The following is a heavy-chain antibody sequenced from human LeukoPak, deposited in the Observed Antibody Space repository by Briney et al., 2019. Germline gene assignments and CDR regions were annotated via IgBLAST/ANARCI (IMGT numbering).Heavy chain of an antibody. CDR2: IRYDGRNK. Sequence: AGGSLRLSCGASGFTFSNYGMHWVRQAPGKGLEWVAFIRYDGRNKYYADSVKGRFTISRDNSRNTLYLQMNSLRPEDTAVYYCAKDSVRKSIVGPTTRGVNDYWGQGTLVTVSS. CDR3: AKDSVRKSIVGPTTRGVNDY. V-gene: IGHV3-30*02. J-gene: IGHJ4*02. D-gene: IGHD1-26*01. CDR1: GFTFSNYG.